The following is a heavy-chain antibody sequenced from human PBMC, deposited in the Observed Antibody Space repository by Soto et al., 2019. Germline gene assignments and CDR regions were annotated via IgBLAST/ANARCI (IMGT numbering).Heavy chain of an antibody. Sequence: SETLSLTCTVSGGSISSGGYYWSWIRQHPGKGLEWIGYIYYSGSTYYNPSLKSRVTISVDTSKNQFSLKLSSVTAADTAVYYCARDRSSSLENWFDPWGQGTLVTVSS. V-gene: IGHV4-31*03. CDR2: IYYSGST. J-gene: IGHJ5*02. D-gene: IGHD6-6*01. CDR1: GGSISSGGYY. CDR3: ARDRSSSLENWFDP.